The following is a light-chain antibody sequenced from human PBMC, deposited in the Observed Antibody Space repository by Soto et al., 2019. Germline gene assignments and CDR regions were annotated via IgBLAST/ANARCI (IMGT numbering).Light chain of an antibody. V-gene: IGKV3-11*01. J-gene: IGKJ2*01. CDR3: QKRSNWPPLYT. CDR2: DAS. Sequence: DIVLTQSPATLSLSPGERATLSCRASQSVSSYLAWYQQKPGQAPRLLIYDASNRATGIPARFSGSGSGTDFTLTISSLEPEDFAVYYCQKRSNWPPLYTFGQGTKLESK. CDR1: QSVSSY.